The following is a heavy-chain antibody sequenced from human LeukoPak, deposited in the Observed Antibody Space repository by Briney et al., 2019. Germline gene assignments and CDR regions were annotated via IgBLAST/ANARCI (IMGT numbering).Heavy chain of an antibody. CDR1: GFTFDDYA. V-gene: IGHV3-9*01. CDR3: ANGRSSWPIHEYF. J-gene: IGHJ1*01. CDR2: ISWNSGSI. D-gene: IGHD6-13*01. Sequence: GRSLRLSCAASGFTFDDYAMHWVRQAPGKGLEWVSGISWNSGSIGYADSVKGRFTISRDNSKNTLYLQMNSLRAEDTAVYYCANGRSSWPIHEYF.